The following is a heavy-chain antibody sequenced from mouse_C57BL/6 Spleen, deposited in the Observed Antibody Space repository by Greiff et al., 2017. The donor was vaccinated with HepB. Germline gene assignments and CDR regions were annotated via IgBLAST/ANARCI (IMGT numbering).Heavy chain of an antibody. D-gene: IGHD2-12*01. Sequence: QVQLQQPGAELVMPGASVKLSCKASGYTFTSYWMHWVKQRPGQGLEWIGEIDPSDSYTNYNQKFKGKSTLTVDKSSSTAYMQLSSLTSEDSAVYYCARGNLLRRGGYYAMGYWGQGASVTVSS. CDR1: GYTFTSYW. V-gene: IGHV1-69*01. CDR2: IDPSDSYT. J-gene: IGHJ4*01. CDR3: ARGNLLRRGGYYAMGY.